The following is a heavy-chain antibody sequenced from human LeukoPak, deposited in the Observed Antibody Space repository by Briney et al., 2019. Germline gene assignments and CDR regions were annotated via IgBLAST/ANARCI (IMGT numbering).Heavy chain of an antibody. V-gene: IGHV3-23*01. CDR1: GFTFSSYA. CDR3: AKDAAVARLACGRFFDY. Sequence: GGSLRLSCAASGFTFSSYAMSWVRQAPGKGLEWVSAISGSGGSTYYADSVKGRFTISRDNSKNTLYLQMNSLRAEDTAVYYCAKDAAVARLACGRFFDYWSQGTLVTVSS. CDR2: ISGSGGST. J-gene: IGHJ4*02. D-gene: IGHD6-19*01.